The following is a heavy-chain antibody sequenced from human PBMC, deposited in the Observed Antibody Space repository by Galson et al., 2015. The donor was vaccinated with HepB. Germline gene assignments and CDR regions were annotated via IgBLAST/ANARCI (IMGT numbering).Heavy chain of an antibody. V-gene: IGHV3-7*03. Sequence: SLRLSCAASGFTFSSYWMSWVRQAPGKGLEWVANVKQDGSEKYYVDSVKGRFTVSRDNAKNSLYLQMNSLRAEDTAVYYCARLGGAGTGDFDYWGQGTLVTVSS. CDR3: ARLGGAGTGDFDY. CDR1: GFTFSSYW. CDR2: VKQDGSEK. J-gene: IGHJ4*02. D-gene: IGHD3/OR15-3a*01.